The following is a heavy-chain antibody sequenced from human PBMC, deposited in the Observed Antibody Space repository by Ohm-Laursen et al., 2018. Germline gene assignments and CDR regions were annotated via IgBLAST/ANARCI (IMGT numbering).Heavy chain of an antibody. CDR2: ISAYNGKT. J-gene: IGHJ3*02. CDR3: AAVDGYYYSVDAFDT. V-gene: IGHV1-18*01. CDR1: GYSFTSYG. D-gene: IGHD3-22*01. Sequence: AASVKVSCKASGYSFTSYGISWVRQAPGQGLEWMGWISAYNGKTNYAQKFQGRVTITADKSTSTAYMELSSLRSEDTAVYYCAAVDGYYYSVDAFDTWAKGQWSPSLQ.